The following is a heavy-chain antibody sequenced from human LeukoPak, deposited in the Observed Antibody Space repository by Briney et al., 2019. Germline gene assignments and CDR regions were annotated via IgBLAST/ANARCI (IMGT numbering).Heavy chain of an antibody. V-gene: IGHV4-59*01. CDR3: ASTRYSGSYHGYYYYYMDV. D-gene: IGHD1-26*01. J-gene: IGHJ6*03. CDR2: IYYSGST. CDR1: GGSISNYY. Sequence: SETLSLTCTVSGGSISNYYWSWIRQPPGKGLEWIGYIYYSGSTNYNPSLKSRVTISVDTSKNQFSLKLSSVTAADTAVYYCASTRYSGSYHGYYYYYMDVWGKGTTVTISS.